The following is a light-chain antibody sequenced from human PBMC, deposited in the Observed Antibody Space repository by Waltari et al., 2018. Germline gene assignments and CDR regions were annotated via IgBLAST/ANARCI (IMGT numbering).Light chain of an antibody. J-gene: IGLJ1*01. CDR3: CSYADTSTYV. CDR2: DVY. V-gene: IGLV2-11*01. Sequence: QSALTQPRSVSGSPGQSVTISCTGTRSDVGNYNYCSWYQQHPGKAPKVIIYDVYKRPSGVPDRFSGSKSGNTASLTISGLQAEDGADYYCCSYADTSTYVFGTGTQVLVL. CDR1: RSDVGNYNY.